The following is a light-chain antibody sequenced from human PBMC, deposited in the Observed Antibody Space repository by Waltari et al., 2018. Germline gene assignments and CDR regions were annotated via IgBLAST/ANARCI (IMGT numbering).Light chain of an antibody. CDR1: SSAVWSYHL. CDR2: EGS. V-gene: IGLV2-23*01. CDR3: CSYAGSSTWV. J-gene: IGLJ3*02. Sequence: QSALTQPASVSGSPGQSITISCPGTSSAVWSYHLLSRYQQHPGKAPKLMIYEGSKRPSGVSNRFSGSKSGNTASLTISGLQAEDEADYYCCSYAGSSTWVFGGGTKLTVL.